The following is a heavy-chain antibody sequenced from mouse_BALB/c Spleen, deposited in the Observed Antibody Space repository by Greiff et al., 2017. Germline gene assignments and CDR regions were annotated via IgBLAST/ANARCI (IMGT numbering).Heavy chain of an antibody. J-gene: IGHJ4*01. CDR2: ISDGGSYT. Sequence: DVQLVESGGGLVKPGGSLKLSCAASGFTFSDYYMYWVRQTPEKRLEWVATISDGGSYTYYPDSVKGRFTISRDNAKNNLYLQMSSLKSEDTAMYYCARGNRYEAMDYWGQGTSVTVSS. CDR1: GFTFSDYY. D-gene: IGHD2-14*01. V-gene: IGHV5-4*02. CDR3: ARGNRYEAMDY.